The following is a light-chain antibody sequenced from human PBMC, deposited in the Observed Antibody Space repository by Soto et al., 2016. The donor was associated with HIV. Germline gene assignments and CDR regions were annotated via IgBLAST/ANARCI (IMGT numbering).Light chain of an antibody. Sequence: AIQLTQSPSSLSASVGDRVTITCRASQGISSALAWYQQKPGKSPKLLIYEASNLEGGVPSRFSGSGSGTDFTLTISSLQPEDCATYYCRQFEKYPLTFGGGTKVEIK. CDR3: RQFEKYPLT. CDR1: QGISSA. V-gene: IGKV1D-13*01. CDR2: EAS. J-gene: IGKJ4*01.